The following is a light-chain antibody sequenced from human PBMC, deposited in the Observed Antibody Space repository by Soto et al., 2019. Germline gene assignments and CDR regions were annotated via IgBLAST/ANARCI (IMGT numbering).Light chain of an antibody. CDR1: QSISSW. CDR2: DAS. V-gene: IGKV1-5*01. CDR3: QEYSSYST. Sequence: DLQMTQSPSTLSASVGDRVTITCRASQSISSWLAWYQQKPGKAPKLLIYDASSLESGVPLRFSGSGSGTDFPPTISSLQPDYFATDYCQEYSSYSTFGGGTKVDIK. J-gene: IGKJ4*01.